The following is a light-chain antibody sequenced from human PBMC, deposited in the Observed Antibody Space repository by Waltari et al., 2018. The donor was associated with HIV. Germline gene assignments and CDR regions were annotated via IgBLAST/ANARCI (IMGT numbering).Light chain of an antibody. J-gene: IGKJ5*01. CDR2: GAS. CDR1: QSVSTY. V-gene: IGKV3-11*01. CDR3: HQRSNWPIT. Sequence: EIVLTQSPATLSLSPGERATLSCGASQSVSTYLAWYQQKPGQAPRLLIYGASSRATGIPARFSGSVSGTDFTLTISSLEPGDFGVYYCHQRSNWPITCGQGTRLEIK.